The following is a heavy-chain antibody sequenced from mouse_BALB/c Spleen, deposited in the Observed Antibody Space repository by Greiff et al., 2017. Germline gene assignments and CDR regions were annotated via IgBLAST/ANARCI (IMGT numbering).Heavy chain of an antibody. V-gene: IGHV2-2*02. J-gene: IGHJ3*01. CDR2: IWSGGST. CDR3: ARSRYDEAWFAY. Sequence: QVQLQQSGPGLVQPSQSLSITCTVSGFSLTSYGVHWVRQSPGKGLEWLGVIWSGGSTDYNAAFISRLSISKDNSKSQVFFKMNSLQANDTAIYYCARSRYDEAWFAYWGQGTLVTVSA. D-gene: IGHD2-14*01. CDR1: GFSLTSYG.